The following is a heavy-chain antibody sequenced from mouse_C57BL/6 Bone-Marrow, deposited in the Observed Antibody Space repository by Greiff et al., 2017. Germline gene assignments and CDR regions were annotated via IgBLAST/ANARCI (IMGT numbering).Heavy chain of an antibody. D-gene: IGHD1-1*01. CDR3: ARIGTTVVATGAMDY. Sequence: QVTLKESGPGLLQPSQTLSLTCSFSGFSLSTFGMGVGWIRQPSGKGLEWLAHIWWDDDKYYKPAMKRRLPISKDTSKNQVFLKIANVDTADTATYYCARIGTTVVATGAMDYWGQGTSVTVSS. V-gene: IGHV8-8*01. J-gene: IGHJ4*01. CDR1: GFSLSTFGMG. CDR2: IWWDDDK.